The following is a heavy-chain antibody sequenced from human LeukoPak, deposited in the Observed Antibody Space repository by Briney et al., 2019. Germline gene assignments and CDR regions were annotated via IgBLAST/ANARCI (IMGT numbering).Heavy chain of an antibody. CDR3: AKDLDTADPRGVIDY. CDR1: GFTFSNYA. V-gene: IGHV3-23*01. CDR2: ISASGDKT. Sequence: GGSLRLSCAVSGFTFSNYAMTWVRQAPGKGLEWVSSISASGDKTFYADSVKGRFTISRDNSKNTLYVQMSSLRAEDTATYHCAKDLDTADPRGVIDYCGQGTLVTVSS. D-gene: IGHD2-21*02. J-gene: IGHJ4*02.